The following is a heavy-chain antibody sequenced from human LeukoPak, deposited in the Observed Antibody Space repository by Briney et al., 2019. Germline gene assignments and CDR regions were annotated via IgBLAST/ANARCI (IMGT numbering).Heavy chain of an antibody. Sequence: SETLSLTCTVSGGSISSSSYYWGWIRQPPGKGLEWIGSIYYSGSTYYNPSLKSRVTISVDTSKNQFSLKLSSVTAADTAVYYCARQGAQLWTTASSYWYFDHWGRGTLVTVSS. J-gene: IGHJ2*01. D-gene: IGHD5-18*01. CDR3: ARQGAQLWTTASSYWYFDH. V-gene: IGHV4-39*01. CDR1: GGSISSSSYY. CDR2: IYYSGST.